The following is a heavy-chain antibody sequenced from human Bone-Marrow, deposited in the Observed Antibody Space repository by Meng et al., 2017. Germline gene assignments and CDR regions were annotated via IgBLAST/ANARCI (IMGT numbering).Heavy chain of an antibody. V-gene: IGHV3-7*01. Sequence: GESLKISCAASGFTFSSYWMIWVLQAPGKGLEWVANIKQDGSEKYYVDSVKGRFTITRDNAKNSLYLQMNSLRAEDTAVYYCAIAYGSGEDINDYWGQGTLVTVSS. D-gene: IGHD3-10*01. CDR1: GFTFSSYW. J-gene: IGHJ4*02. CDR2: IKQDGSEK. CDR3: AIAYGSGEDINDY.